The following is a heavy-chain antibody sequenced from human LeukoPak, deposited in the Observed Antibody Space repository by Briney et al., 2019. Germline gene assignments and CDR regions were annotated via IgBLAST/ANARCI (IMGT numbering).Heavy chain of an antibody. D-gene: IGHD6-19*01. CDR2: TYYRSKWYD. V-gene: IGHV6-1*01. J-gene: IGHJ5*01. CDR1: GDSVSSKNGA. Sequence: SQTLSLTCAISGDSVSSKNGAWNWIRQSPSRGLEWLGRTYYRSKWYDEYANSVKGRVTISPDTSKDQFSLHVYSVTPEDTAVYYCARDLGTSGWYTFDFWGQGTLVTVSS. CDR3: ARDLGTSGWYTFDF.